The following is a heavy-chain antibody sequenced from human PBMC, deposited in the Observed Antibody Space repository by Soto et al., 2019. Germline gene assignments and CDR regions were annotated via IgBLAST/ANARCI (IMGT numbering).Heavy chain of an antibody. J-gene: IGHJ5*02. CDR2: IYPGDSDT. CDR3: ARGSGSYYNGGDNWFDP. V-gene: IGHV5-51*01. D-gene: IGHD3-10*01. Sequence: GASLKISCKGSGYSFTSYWIGWVRQMPGKGLEWMGIIYPGDSDTRYSPSFQGQVTISADKSISTAYLQWSSLKASDTAMYYCARGSGSYYNGGDNWFDPWGQGTLVTVSS. CDR1: GYSFTSYW.